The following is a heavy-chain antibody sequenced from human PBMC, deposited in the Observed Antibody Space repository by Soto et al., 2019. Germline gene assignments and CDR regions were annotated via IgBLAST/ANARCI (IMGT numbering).Heavy chain of an antibody. CDR2: INSDGSST. CDR1: GLTFSSYW. V-gene: IGHV3-74*01. Sequence: PVGSLRLSCAASGLTFSSYWMHWVRQAPGKGLVWVSRINSDGSSTSYADSVKGRFTMSRDNAKNTLYLQMNSLRAEDTAVFYCARERRDGYNRFFDYWGQGTLVTVSS. D-gene: IGHD5-18*01. CDR3: ARERRDGYNRFFDY. J-gene: IGHJ4*02.